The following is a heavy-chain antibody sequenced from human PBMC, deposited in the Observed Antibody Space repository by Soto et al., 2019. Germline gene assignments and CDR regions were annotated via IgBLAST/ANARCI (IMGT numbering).Heavy chain of an antibody. Sequence: ASVKVSCKASGYTFTSYGISWVRQAPGQGLEWMGWISAYNGNTNYAQKLQGRVTMTTDTSTSTAYMELRSLRSDDTAVYYCARDPEQTRVSGWFDPWGQGTLVTDSS. CDR3: ARDPEQTRVSGWFDP. CDR1: GYTFTSYG. D-gene: IGHD6-13*01. V-gene: IGHV1-18*04. CDR2: ISAYNGNT. J-gene: IGHJ5*02.